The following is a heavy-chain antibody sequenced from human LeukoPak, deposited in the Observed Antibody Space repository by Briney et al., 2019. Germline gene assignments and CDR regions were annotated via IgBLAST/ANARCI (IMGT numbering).Heavy chain of an antibody. D-gene: IGHD3-10*01. Sequence: SETLSLTCTVSGGSISSGSYHWSWIRQPAGKGLEWIGRIFTSGSTKYNPSLKGRVTISVDTSNNQFSLKLSSVTAADTAVYYCAREGKITMVRGVIRYYYMDVWGKGTTVTISS. J-gene: IGHJ6*03. V-gene: IGHV4-61*02. CDR2: IFTSGST. CDR3: AREGKITMVRGVIRYYYMDV. CDR1: GGSISSGSYH.